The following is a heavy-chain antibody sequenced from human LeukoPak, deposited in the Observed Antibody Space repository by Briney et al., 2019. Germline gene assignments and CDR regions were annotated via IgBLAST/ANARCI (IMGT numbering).Heavy chain of an antibody. D-gene: IGHD3-22*01. V-gene: IGHV3-23*01. Sequence: PGGSLRLSCAASGFTFSSYAMSWVRQAPGQGLEWVSAISSSGGSTYYADSVKGRFTISRDNSKNTLYLQMNSLRAEDTAVYYCAKVWDTYYYDSSGSFDYWGQGTLVTVSS. CDR2: ISSSGGST. CDR3: AKVWDTYYYDSSGSFDY. CDR1: GFTFSSYA. J-gene: IGHJ4*02.